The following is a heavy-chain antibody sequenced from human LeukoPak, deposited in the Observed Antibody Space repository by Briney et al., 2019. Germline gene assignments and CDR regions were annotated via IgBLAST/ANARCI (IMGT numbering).Heavy chain of an antibody. CDR3: AREGGSSWDFDY. D-gene: IGHD6-13*01. V-gene: IGHV4-59*01. J-gene: IGHJ4*02. CDR1: GGSISSYY. CDR2: IYYSGST. Sequence: SETLSLTCTVSGGSISSYYWSWIRQPPGKGLERIGYIYYSGSTNYNPSLKSRVTISVDTSKNQFSLKLSSVTAADTAVYYCAREGGSSWDFDYWGQGTLVTVSS.